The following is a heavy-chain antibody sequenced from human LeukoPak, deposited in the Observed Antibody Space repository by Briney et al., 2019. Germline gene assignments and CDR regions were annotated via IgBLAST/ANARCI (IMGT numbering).Heavy chain of an antibody. Sequence: PGGSLRLSCAASGFTFSSYGMSWVRQAPGKGLEWVSATSGSGGSTYYADSVKGRFTISRDNSKNTLYLQMNSLRAEDTAVYYCATLALYSYGYFDYWGQGTLVTVSS. CDR2: TSGSGGST. CDR3: ATLALYSYGYFDY. CDR1: GFTFSSYG. V-gene: IGHV3-23*01. J-gene: IGHJ4*02. D-gene: IGHD5-18*01.